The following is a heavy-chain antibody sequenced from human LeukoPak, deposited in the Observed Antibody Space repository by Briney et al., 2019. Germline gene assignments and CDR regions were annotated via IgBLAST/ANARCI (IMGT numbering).Heavy chain of an antibody. J-gene: IGHJ3*02. Sequence: SVKVSCKASGGTFSSYAISWVRRAPGQGLEWMGGIIPIFGTANYAQKFQGRVTITADESTSTAYMELSSLRSDDTAVYYCARPKAALEDAFDIWGQGTMVTVSS. CDR3: ARPKAALEDAFDI. CDR1: GGTFSSYA. CDR2: IIPIFGTA. V-gene: IGHV1-69*13.